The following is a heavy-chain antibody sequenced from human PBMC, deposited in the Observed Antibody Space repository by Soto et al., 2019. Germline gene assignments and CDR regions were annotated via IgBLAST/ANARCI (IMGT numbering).Heavy chain of an antibody. D-gene: IGHD3-22*01. CDR1: GFTFSNAW. CDR2: IKSKTDGGTT. J-gene: IGHJ4*02. V-gene: IGHV3-15*01. CDR3: TTDPPPPPSMIVVVTDDY. Sequence: KSGGSLRLSCAASGFTFSNAWMSWVRQAPGKGLEWVGRIKSKTDGGTTDYAAPVKGRFTIPRDDSKNTLYLQMNSLKTEDTAVYYCTTDPPPPPSMIVVVTDDYWGQGTLVTVSS.